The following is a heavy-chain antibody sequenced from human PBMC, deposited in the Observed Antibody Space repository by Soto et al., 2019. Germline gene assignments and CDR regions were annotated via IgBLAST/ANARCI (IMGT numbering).Heavy chain of an antibody. CDR2: IYYSGST. CDR1: GGSISSGGYY. D-gene: IGHD1-26*01. V-gene: IGHV4-31*03. J-gene: IGHJ4*02. Sequence: SETLSLTCPVSGGSISSGGYYWSWIRQHPGKGLEWIGYIYYSGSTYYNPSLKSRVTISVDTSKNQLSLKLSSVTAADTAVYYCARDEGGTTAIGGWGQGTLVTVSS. CDR3: ARDEGGTTAIGG.